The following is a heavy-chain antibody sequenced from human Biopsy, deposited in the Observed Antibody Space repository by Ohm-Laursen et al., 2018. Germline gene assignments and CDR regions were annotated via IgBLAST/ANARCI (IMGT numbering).Heavy chain of an antibody. CDR1: GGSLSNYY. CDR2: IYTSGSS. V-gene: IGHV4-4*07. D-gene: IGHD1-7*01. Sequence: TLSLTCSVSGGSLSNYYWSWIRQPAGKGLEWIGRIYTSGSSNKNPSLMSRVTMSVDTSKKQFSLKVYSVTAADTAVYYCARDYGLELGGLEAFDIWGQGAMVTVSS. J-gene: IGHJ3*02. CDR3: ARDYGLELGGLEAFDI.